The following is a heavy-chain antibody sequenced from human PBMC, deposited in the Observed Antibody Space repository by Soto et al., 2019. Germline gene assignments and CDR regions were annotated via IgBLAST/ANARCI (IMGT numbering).Heavy chain of an antibody. Sequence: QVQLVESGGGVVQPGRSLRLSCAASRFTFSNYGMHWVRQTPGKGLEWVAVISYDGSNKYYADSVKGRFTISRDNSKNTLYLQMNSLRAEDTAVYYCVKGAYHYFDYWGQGTLVTVSS. CDR2: ISYDGSNK. D-gene: IGHD2-2*01. CDR1: RFTFSNYG. J-gene: IGHJ4*02. V-gene: IGHV3-30*18. CDR3: VKGAYHYFDY.